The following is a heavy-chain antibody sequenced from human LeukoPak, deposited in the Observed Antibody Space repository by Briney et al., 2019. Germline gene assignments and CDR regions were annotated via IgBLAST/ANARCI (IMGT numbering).Heavy chain of an antibody. CDR1: GFTFSSYA. Sequence: GVSLRLSCAASGFTFSSYAMSWVRQAPGKGLEWVSAISGSGGSTYYADSVKGRFTISRDNSKNTLYLQMNSLRAEDTAVYYCAYSSSWFRGHAFDIWGQGTMVTVSS. V-gene: IGHV3-23*01. CDR3: AYSSSWFRGHAFDI. D-gene: IGHD6-13*01. J-gene: IGHJ3*02. CDR2: ISGSGGST.